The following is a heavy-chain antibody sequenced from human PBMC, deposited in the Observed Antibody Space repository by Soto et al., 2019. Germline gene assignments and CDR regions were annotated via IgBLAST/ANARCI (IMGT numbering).Heavy chain of an antibody. J-gene: IGHJ1*01. CDR2: ISGSGSST. CDR3: AKGGHLWPVSEHFQD. D-gene: IGHD3-10*01. CDR1: GFTFGSFA. Sequence: EVQLLESGGGLVQPGGSLRLSCAASGFTFGSFAMTWVRQAPGKGLEWVSVISGSGSSTHYADSVKGRFTISRDSSKNTLDLQMSSLRAEDTSVYYCAKGGHLWPVSEHFQDWGQGTLVTVSS. V-gene: IGHV3-23*01.